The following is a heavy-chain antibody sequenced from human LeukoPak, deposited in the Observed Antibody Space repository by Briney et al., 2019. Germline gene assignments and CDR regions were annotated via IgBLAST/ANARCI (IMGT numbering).Heavy chain of an antibody. CDR3: AKLSLSGSGHDFDY. CDR1: GFTFSSYA. CDR2: ISGSGGST. J-gene: IGHJ4*02. V-gene: IGHV3-23*01. D-gene: IGHD3-10*01. Sequence: GGSLRLSCAASGFTFSSYAMSWVRRAPGKGLEWVSAISGSGGSTYYADSVKGRFTISRDNSKNTLYLHMNSLRAEDTAVYYCAKLSLSGSGHDFDYWGQGTLVTVSS.